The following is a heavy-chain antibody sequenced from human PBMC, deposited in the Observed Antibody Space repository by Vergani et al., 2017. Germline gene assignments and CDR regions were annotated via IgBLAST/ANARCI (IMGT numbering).Heavy chain of an antibody. CDR2: IYYNGGT. V-gene: IGHV4-30-4*08. CDR3: VRCQPARNYYYGMDV. J-gene: IGHJ6*02. Sequence: QVQLQESGPGLVKPSQTLSLTCTVSGGSISSGDYYWSWLRPPPGKGLEWIGYIYYNGGTYYNPSLKSRVTIAVDTSKNQFSLKLSSVTAADTAVYYCVRCQPARNYYYGMDVWGQGTTVTVSS. CDR1: GGSISSGDYY. D-gene: IGHD1-14*01.